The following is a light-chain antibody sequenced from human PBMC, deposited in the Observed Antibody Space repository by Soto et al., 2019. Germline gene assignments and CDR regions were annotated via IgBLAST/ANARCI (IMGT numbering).Light chain of an antibody. J-gene: IGKJ1*01. Sequence: DIQMTQSPSSLSASVGDSVTITCRASQTISNYLNWYQKKPGKAPNLLIYAASNLQSGVPSRFSGSGSGTDFTLTISSLQPEDFATYYCQQSYSTPRTFGQGTKVDIK. CDR1: QTISNY. CDR3: QQSYSTPRT. V-gene: IGKV1-39*01. CDR2: AAS.